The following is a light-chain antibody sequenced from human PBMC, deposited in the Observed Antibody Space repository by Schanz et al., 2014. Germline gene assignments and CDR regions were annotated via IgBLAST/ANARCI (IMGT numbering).Light chain of an antibody. CDR2: VNSDGSH. CDR3: QTWGTGVV. V-gene: IGLV4-69*01. Sequence: QLVLTQSPSASASLGASVKLTCTLSSGHNNYAIAWHQQQPEKGPRYLMKVNSDGSHSRGDGIPDRFSGSSSGAEHYLSISSLQSEDEADYYCQTWGTGVVFGGGTKLTVL. J-gene: IGLJ2*01. CDR1: SGHNNYA.